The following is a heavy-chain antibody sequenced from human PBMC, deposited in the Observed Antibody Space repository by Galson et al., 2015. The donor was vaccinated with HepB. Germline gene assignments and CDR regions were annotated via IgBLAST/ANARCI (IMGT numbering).Heavy chain of an antibody. CDR3: ARGPRYYYDSSGPGYFDY. D-gene: IGHD3-22*01. J-gene: IGHJ4*02. CDR1: GFTFSRYA. Sequence: SLRLSCAASGFTFSRYAMTWVRQAPGKGLEWVSSITSSGGKTYYTDSVKGRFTISRDNSRNTVLLQLNSLRAEDTAVYYCARGPRYYYDSSGPGYFDYWGQGTLVTVSS. CDR2: ITSSGGKT. V-gene: IGHV3-23*01.